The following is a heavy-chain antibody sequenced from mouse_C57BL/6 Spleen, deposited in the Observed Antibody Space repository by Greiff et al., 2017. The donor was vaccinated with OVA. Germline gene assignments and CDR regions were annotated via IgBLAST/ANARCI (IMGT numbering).Heavy chain of an antibody. CDR1: GFTFSDYG. CDR3: GRALTGTGGLFDY. J-gene: IGHJ2*01. CDR2: ISSGSSTI. V-gene: IGHV5-17*01. Sequence: EVQLVESGGGLVKPGGSLKLSCAASGFTFSDYGMHWVRQAPEKGLEWVAYISSGSSTIYYADTVKGRFTISRDNAKNTLFLQMTSLRSEDTAMYYCGRALTGTGGLFDYWGQGTTLTVSS. D-gene: IGHD4-1*01.